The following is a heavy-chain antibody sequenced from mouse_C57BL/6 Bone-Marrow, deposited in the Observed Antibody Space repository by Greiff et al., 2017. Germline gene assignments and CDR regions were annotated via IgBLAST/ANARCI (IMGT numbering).Heavy chain of an antibody. CDR1: GYTFTSYG. J-gene: IGHJ1*03. V-gene: IGHV1-81*01. CDR3: ARWDGNYVWYFDV. CDR2: IYPRSGNT. Sequence: QVQLQQSGAELARPGASVKLSCKASGYTFTSYGISWVKQRTGQGLEWIGEIYPRSGNTYYNEKFKGKATLTAAKSSSTAYMELRSLTSEDSAVYFCARWDGNYVWYFDVWGTGTTVTVSS. D-gene: IGHD2-1*01.